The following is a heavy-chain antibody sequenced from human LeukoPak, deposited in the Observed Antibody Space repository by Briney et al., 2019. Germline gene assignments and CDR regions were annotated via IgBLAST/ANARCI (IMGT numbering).Heavy chain of an antibody. J-gene: IGHJ3*02. V-gene: IGHV1-46*01. Sequence: ASVKVSCKASGYSFTSHYIHWVRQAPGQGLEWMGIINPSGGSTNYAQKFRGRVTMTRDTSTSTVYMQLSSLRSEDTAVYYCARGDHVRIYAESAFDIWGQGTMVSVSS. CDR1: GYSFTSHY. CDR3: ARGDHVRIYAESAFDI. D-gene: IGHD5/OR15-5a*01. CDR2: INPSGGST.